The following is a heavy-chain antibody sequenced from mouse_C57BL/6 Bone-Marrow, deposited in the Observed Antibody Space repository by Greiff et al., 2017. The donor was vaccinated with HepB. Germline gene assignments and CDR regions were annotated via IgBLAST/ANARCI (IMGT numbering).Heavy chain of an antibody. V-gene: IGHV1-55*01. D-gene: IGHD2-2*01. Sequence: QVHVKQPGAELVKPGASVKMSCKASGYTFTSYWITWVKQRPGQGLEWIGDIYPGSGSTNYNEKFKSKATLTVDTSSSTAYMQLSSLTSEDSAVYYCARMRLPPYFDVWGTGTTVTVSS. CDR3: ARMRLPPYFDV. CDR1: GYTFTSYW. CDR2: IYPGSGST. J-gene: IGHJ1*03.